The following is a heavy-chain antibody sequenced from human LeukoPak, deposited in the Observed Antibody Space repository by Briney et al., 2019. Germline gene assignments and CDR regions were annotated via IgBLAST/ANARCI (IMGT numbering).Heavy chain of an antibody. CDR2: ISSSSSTI. J-gene: IGHJ4*02. Sequence: GGSLRLSCAASGFTFSSYSMNWVRQAPGKGLEWVSYISSSSSTIYYADSVKGRFTISRDNAKNSLYPQMNSLRAEDTAVYYCARGARWLAPGFDYWGQGTLVTVSS. CDR3: ARGARWLAPGFDY. CDR1: GFTFSSYS. D-gene: IGHD6-19*01. V-gene: IGHV3-48*04.